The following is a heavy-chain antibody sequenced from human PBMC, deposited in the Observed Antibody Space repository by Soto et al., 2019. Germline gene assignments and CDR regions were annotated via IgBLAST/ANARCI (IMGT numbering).Heavy chain of an antibody. CDR1: GYTFTSYV. CDR3: ARSFGGYDYLDY. Sequence: QVLLVQSGAEVKKPGASVKVSCKASGYTFTSYVITWVRQAPGQGLECMGWISAYNGNTNYAQKLQGRVTMTTDTSTSTAYMELRSLRSDDTAVYYWARSFGGYDYLDYWGQGTLVTVSS. D-gene: IGHD5-12*01. V-gene: IGHV1-18*01. CDR2: ISAYNGNT. J-gene: IGHJ4*02.